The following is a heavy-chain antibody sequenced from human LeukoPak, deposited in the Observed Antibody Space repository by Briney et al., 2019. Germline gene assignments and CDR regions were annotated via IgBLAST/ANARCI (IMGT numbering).Heavy chain of an antibody. Sequence: SETLSLTCTVSGGSIRSYYWSWIRQPPGKGLEWIGDIFDSGSTNYNPSLKSRVTISVDTSKNQFSLKLSSVTAADTAVYYCARVGSSSDRFDYWGQGTLVTVSS. CDR3: ARVGSSSDRFDY. CDR1: GGSIRSYY. D-gene: IGHD6-6*01. J-gene: IGHJ4*02. V-gene: IGHV4-59*01. CDR2: IFDSGST.